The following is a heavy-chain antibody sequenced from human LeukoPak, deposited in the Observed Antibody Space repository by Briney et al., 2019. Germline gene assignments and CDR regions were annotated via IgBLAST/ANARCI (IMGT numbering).Heavy chain of an antibody. J-gene: IGHJ6*04. D-gene: IGHD2-2*01. CDR3: GRGRVVPATPYGRDV. CDR2: IYTSGST. V-gene: IGHV4-61*02. Sequence: SQTLSLTCTVSGGSISSGSYYWSWIRQPAGKGLEWIGRIYTSGSTNYNPSLKSRVTISVDTSKNQFSLKLSSVTAADTAVYYGGRGRVVPATPYGRDVRGKGTRVTVSS. CDR1: GGSISSGSYY.